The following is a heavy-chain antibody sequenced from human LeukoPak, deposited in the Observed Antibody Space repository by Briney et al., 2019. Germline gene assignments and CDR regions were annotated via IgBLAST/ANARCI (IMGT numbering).Heavy chain of an antibody. D-gene: IGHD2-8*01. V-gene: IGHV3-23*01. CDR1: GFTFSSYA. J-gene: IGHJ6*03. CDR3: AKGGYYCTNGVCYKDYYYYMDV. Sequence: PGGSLRLSCAASGFTFSSYAMSWVRQAPGKGLEWVSAISGSGGSTYYADSVKGRFTISRDNSKNTLYLQMNSLRAEDTAVYYCAKGGYYCTNGVCYKDYYYYMDVWGKGTTVTVSS. CDR2: ISGSGGST.